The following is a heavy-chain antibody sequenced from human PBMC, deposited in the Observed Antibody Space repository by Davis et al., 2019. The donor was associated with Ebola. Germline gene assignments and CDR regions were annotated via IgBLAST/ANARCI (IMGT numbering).Heavy chain of an antibody. CDR3: TATRSAGSDY. D-gene: IGHD1-14*01. CDR2: IRSKANSYAT. J-gene: IGHJ4*02. Sequence: GESLKISCAASGFTFSGSAMHWVRQASGKGLEWVGRIRSKANSYATAYAASVKGRFTISRDDSKNTAYLQMNSLKTEDMAVYYCTATRSAGSDYWGQGTLVTVSS. V-gene: IGHV3-73*01. CDR1: GFTFSGSA.